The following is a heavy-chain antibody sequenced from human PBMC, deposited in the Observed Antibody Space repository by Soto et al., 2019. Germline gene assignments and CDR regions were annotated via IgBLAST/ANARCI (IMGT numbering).Heavy chain of an antibody. V-gene: IGHV4-34*02. CDR3: SRGRPPRY. J-gene: IGHJ4*02. CDR2: IDHSGSI. Sequence: QVQLQQRGAGLLKPSETLSLTCVVSYESFSGYYCSWIRQPPGKGLEWIGNIDHSGSIHYNPSLNSRITMSVDTSRKHFSLSVRSVTAADAGTYFCSRGRPPRYWGQGTHVTVSS. CDR1: YESFSGYY.